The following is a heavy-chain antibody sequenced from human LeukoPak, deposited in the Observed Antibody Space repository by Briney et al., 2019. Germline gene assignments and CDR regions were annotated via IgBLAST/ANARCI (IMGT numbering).Heavy chain of an antibody. Sequence: SVTVSCKASGYTFTSYGISWVRQAPGQGLEWMGGIIPIFGTANYAQKFQGRVTITADKSTSTAYMELSSLRSEDTAVYYCARGGRGYSYEYMDVWGKGTTVTVSS. J-gene: IGHJ6*03. CDR3: ARGGRGYSYEYMDV. V-gene: IGHV1-69*06. CDR1: GYTFTSYG. D-gene: IGHD5-18*01. CDR2: IIPIFGTA.